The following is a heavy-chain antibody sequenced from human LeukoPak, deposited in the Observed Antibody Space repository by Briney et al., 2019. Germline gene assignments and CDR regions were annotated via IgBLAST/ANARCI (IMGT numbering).Heavy chain of an antibody. Sequence: LAGGSLRLSCATSGFTFRKFGMHEVRQAPGKGLEWVAIIWYDGSNKYYVESVKGRFTISRDDSKGTVYLDMNTLRVEDTAVYYGARDLNPEHPTEWFEEEDYWGQGTLVTVSS. CDR1: GFTFRKFG. CDR3: ARDLNPEHPTEWFEEEDY. J-gene: IGHJ4*02. V-gene: IGHV3-33*01. D-gene: IGHD3-10*01. CDR2: IWYDGSNK.